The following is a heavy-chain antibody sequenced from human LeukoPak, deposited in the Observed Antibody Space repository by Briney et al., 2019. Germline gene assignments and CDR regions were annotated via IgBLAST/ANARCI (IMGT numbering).Heavy chain of an antibody. V-gene: IGHV3-23*01. CDR3: AKGPKTTMPTYGRWYFDL. Sequence: GGSLRLSCAASGFIFSNYAMNWVRQAPGKGLEWVSGISGSGASPYYAASVKGRFTVSRDNSRNTLYVQVNSLRAEDTAVYLCAKGPKTTMPTYGRWYFDLWGRGTLVTVSS. CDR2: ISGSGASP. J-gene: IGHJ2*01. D-gene: IGHD4-17*01. CDR1: GFIFSNYA.